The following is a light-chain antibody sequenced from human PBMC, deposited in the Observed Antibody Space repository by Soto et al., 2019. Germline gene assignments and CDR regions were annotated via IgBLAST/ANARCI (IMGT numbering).Light chain of an antibody. CDR1: QSIGTF. J-gene: IGKJ1*01. V-gene: IGKV1-39*01. CDR2: AAS. CDR3: QQSYSIPRP. Sequence: DIQMAQSPSSLSASLGDTVSITCRASQSIGTFFNWYQQSPGKAPKLLIYAASSLQTGVPSRFSGSGSGTVFTLTIGSLQPEDFATYYCQQSYSIPRPFGQGTKVEV.